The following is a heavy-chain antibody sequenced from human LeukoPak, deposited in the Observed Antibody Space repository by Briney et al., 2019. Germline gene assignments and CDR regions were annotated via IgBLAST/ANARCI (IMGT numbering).Heavy chain of an antibody. CDR1: GGPFSHYY. J-gene: IGHJ6*02. CDR3: AIRIGRYLYYFGMDV. CDR2: INESGST. D-gene: IGHD1-26*01. Sequence: TSETLSLTCAVYGGPFSHYYWTWLRQPPGKGLEWVGEINESGSTNCDPSLKSRVTISVDTSKTHFSLNLTAVTAAVTVVYYCAIRIGRYLYYFGMDVWGQGTTVTVSS. V-gene: IGHV4-34*01.